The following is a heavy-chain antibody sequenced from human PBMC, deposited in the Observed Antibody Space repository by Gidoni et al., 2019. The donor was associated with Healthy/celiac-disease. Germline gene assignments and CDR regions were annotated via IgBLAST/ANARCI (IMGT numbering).Heavy chain of an antibody. Sequence: QVQLVELGGGVVQPGRSLRPSCAASGFTSSSLPMHWVRQAPGKGLEWVAVISYDGSNKTYADSVKGRFTNSRDNSKNTLYLQMNGLRAEDTAVYYCARDLSAGIVVVITYNFDYWGRGTLVTVSS. V-gene: IGHV3-30-3*01. CDR1: GFTSSSLP. J-gene: IGHJ4*02. CDR3: ARDLSAGIVVVITYNFDY. CDR2: ISYDGSNK. D-gene: IGHD3-22*01.